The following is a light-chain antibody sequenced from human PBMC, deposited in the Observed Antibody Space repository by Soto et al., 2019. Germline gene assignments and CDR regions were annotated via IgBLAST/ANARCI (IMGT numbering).Light chain of an antibody. CDR1: QSISSW. CDR3: QQYNDNWT. Sequence: DIQMTQSPSTLSASVGDRVTTTCRASQSISSWLAWYQQKPGQAPKLLIYKASTLQSGVPSRFSGSGSGTEFTLAFSSLQPDDSATYYCQQYNDNWTFGQGTKVDIK. J-gene: IGKJ1*01. CDR2: KAS. V-gene: IGKV1-5*03.